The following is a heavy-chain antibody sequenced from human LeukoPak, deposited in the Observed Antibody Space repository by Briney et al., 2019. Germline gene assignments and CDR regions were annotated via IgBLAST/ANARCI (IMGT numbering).Heavy chain of an antibody. CDR2: LSGSGRLV. D-gene: IGHD7-27*01. Sequence: GGSLRLSCAASGFGFSSGTMNWVRQAPGTALEWVSSLSGSGRLVWYAASVKGRFTISRDNAANSLFLQMNSLRVEDTAVYYCARDLQTGLAFDAWGQGTVVAVSS. J-gene: IGHJ3*01. CDR3: ARDLQTGLAFDA. V-gene: IGHV3-21*06. CDR1: GFGFSSGT.